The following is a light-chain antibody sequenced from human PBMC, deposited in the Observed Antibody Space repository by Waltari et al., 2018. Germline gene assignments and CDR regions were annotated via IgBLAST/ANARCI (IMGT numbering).Light chain of an antibody. J-gene: IGKJ1*01. CDR2: DAS. CDR3: QQRSTWPRT. V-gene: IGKV3-11*01. CDR1: QGIGSF. Sequence: EIVLTQSPDTLSLFPGERAALTCKASQGIGSFLGWYQQRPGQAPRLLIYDASRRAAGIRARFSGSGSGTVFALTISSLEAEDSAVYFCQQRSTWPRTFGQGTKVE.